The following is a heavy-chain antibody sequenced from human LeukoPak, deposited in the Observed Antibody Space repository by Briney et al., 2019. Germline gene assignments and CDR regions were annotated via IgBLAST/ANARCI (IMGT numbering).Heavy chain of an antibody. V-gene: IGHV3-23*01. CDR2: IDKIGVGT. CDR1: GFTFSSFA. D-gene: IGHD1-26*01. Sequence: GGTLRLSCAASGFTFSSFAMSWIRQAPGKGLEWVSSIDKIGVGTYYADSVKGRFTISRDNSKNTLYLQMNSLRAEDTAVYYCATERSYYESPEGSVGAFDIWGPGTMVTVSS. CDR3: ATERSYYESPEGSVGAFDI. J-gene: IGHJ3*02.